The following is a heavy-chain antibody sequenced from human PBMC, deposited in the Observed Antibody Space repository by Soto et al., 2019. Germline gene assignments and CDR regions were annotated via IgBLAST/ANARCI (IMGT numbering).Heavy chain of an antibody. J-gene: IGHJ4*02. Sequence: PSETLSLTCTVSGASITAYYWSWIRQPPGKGLEWIGYVHYSGSTKYNPSLKSRVTISVDTSRNQFSLKLNSVTAADTAVYYCASRSGYSESYDYWGQGALVTVSS. CDR3: ASRSGYSESYDY. V-gene: IGHV4-59*08. CDR2: VHYSGST. D-gene: IGHD5-12*01. CDR1: GASITAYY.